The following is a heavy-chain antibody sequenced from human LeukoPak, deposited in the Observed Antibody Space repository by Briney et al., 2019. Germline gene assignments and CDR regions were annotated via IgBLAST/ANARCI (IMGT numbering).Heavy chain of an antibody. D-gene: IGHD3-16*01. CDR3: ARGRLQSPGGGGNWFDP. Sequence: PSETLSLTCAVYGGSFSGYYWSWIRQPPGKGLEWIGEINHSGSTNYNPSLKSRVTISVDTSKNQFSLKLSSVTAADTAVYYCARGRLQSPGGGGNWFDPWGQGTLVTVSS. J-gene: IGHJ5*02. CDR2: INHSGST. CDR1: GGSFSGYY. V-gene: IGHV4-34*01.